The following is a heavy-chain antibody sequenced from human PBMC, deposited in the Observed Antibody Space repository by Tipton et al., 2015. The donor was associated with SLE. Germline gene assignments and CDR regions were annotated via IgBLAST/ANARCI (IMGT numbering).Heavy chain of an antibody. J-gene: IGHJ2*01. D-gene: IGHD3/OR15-3a*01. CDR1: GFTFSSYA. V-gene: IGHV3-66*02. Sequence: SLRLSCAASGFTFSSYAMNWVRQAPGKGLEWVSVIYSGGSTYYADSVKGRFTISRDNSKNTLCLQMNSLRAEDTAVYYCARGTRYFDLWGRGTLVTVSS. CDR3: ARGTRYFDL. CDR2: IYSGGST.